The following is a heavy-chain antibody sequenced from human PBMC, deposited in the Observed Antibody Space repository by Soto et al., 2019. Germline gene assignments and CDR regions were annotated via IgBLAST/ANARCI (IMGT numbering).Heavy chain of an antibody. D-gene: IGHD3-22*01. Sequence: GASVRVSCKASGFTFTSSAVQWVRQARGQRLEWIGWIVVGSGNTNYAQKFQERVTITRDMSTSTAYMELSSLRSEDTAVYYCAAAGPPYYYDSSVFPPQGMDVWGQGTTVTVSS. CDR2: IVVGSGNT. CDR1: GFTFTSSA. J-gene: IGHJ6*02. CDR3: AAAGPPYYYDSSVFPPQGMDV. V-gene: IGHV1-58*01.